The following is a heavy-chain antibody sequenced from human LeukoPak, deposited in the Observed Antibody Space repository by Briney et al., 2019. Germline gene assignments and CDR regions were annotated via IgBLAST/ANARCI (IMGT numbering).Heavy chain of an antibody. CDR2: IKQDGRHD. D-gene: IGHD6-13*01. CDR3: ARYSDPSGWFDL. J-gene: IGHJ5*02. V-gene: IGHV3-7*01. Sequence: GGTLRLSSAASGFTFSNDSMRWVPQGPGKGQEGVAKIKQDGRHDNHVAPFKSRFTISRDTAKNPLYLQMNSLSADDTAVYYCARYSDPSGWFDLWGQGTLVTVSS. CDR1: GFTFSNDS.